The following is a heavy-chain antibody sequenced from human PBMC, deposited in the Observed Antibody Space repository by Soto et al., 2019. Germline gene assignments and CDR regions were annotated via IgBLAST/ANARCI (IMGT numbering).Heavy chain of an antibody. CDR1: GGSINSGGYC. CDR2: ISYGGST. D-gene: IGHD3-10*01. CDR3: SRGIPV. V-gene: IGHV4-31*03. J-gene: IGHJ4*02. Sequence: QVQLQESGPGLVKPSQTLSLTCTVSGGSINSGGYCWSWIRQHPGKGLDWIGCISYGGSTSYNPSRKRRVPISVDKPKNQFSLKLTSVTAAHTAVYYCSRGIPVWGQGALITVSS.